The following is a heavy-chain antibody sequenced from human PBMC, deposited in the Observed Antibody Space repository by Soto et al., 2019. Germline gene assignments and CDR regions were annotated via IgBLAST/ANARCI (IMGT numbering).Heavy chain of an antibody. CDR2: IMPVFATP. CDR3: ARDKDRQQLGGNYYYILDV. Sequence: QVQLVQSGAEVKKPGSSVKVSCKASGGTFSTSALSWVRQAPGQGLAWVGGIMPVFATPDYAQKFQGRVTISADESTTTAYLELTSLRTDDTAVYYWARDKDRQQLGGNYYYILDVWGQGTAIIVSS. CDR1: GGTFSTSA. J-gene: IGHJ6*02. D-gene: IGHD3-3*02. V-gene: IGHV1-69*12.